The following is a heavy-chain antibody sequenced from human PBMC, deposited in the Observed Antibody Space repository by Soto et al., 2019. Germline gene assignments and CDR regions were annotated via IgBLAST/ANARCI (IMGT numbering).Heavy chain of an antibody. Sequence: SVKVSCKPSGGTFSSYSRSWGRRAPGQGRECMGGIIPIVGTANYAQKFQGRVTITADESTSTAYMELSSRRSEDTAVYYCARFYYYDSSGPAYYFDYSGQGTLVTVPS. V-gene: IGHV1-69*13. CDR1: GGTFSSYS. D-gene: IGHD3-22*01. J-gene: IGHJ4*02. CDR3: ARFYYYDSSGPAYYFDY. CDR2: IIPIVGTA.